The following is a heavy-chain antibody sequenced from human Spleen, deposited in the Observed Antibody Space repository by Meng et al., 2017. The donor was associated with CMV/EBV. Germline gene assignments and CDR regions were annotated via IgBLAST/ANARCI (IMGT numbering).Heavy chain of an antibody. V-gene: IGHV4-61*02. CDR2: IYTSGST. CDR1: GGSISSGSYY. J-gene: IGHJ4*02. CDR3: ARGGHIQLFVY. Sequence: QGHLRESGPGLVNPSQTLSLTCTVSGGSISSGSYYWSWIRQPAGKGLEWIGRIYTSGSTNYNPSLKSRVTISVDTSKNQFSLKLSSVTAADTAVYYCARGGHIQLFVYWGQGTLVTVSS. D-gene: IGHD5-18*01.